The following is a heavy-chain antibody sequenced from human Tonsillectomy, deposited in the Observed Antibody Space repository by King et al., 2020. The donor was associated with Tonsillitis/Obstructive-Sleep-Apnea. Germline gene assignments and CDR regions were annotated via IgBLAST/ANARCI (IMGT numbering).Heavy chain of an antibody. V-gene: IGHV3-48*03. CDR2: ISLSGETI. CDR3: ATNTSKTDGQPSGGFDI. CDR1: GFTFNTYE. Sequence: VQLVESGGGLVQPGGSLRLSCAASGFTFNTYEMNWLRQAPGKGLEWVSYISLSGETIYYADSLKGRFTISRDNAKNSLYLLMNSLRVEDTALYYCATNTSKTDGQPSGGFDIWGRGTMVTVSS. J-gene: IGHJ3*02. D-gene: IGHD2-8*02.